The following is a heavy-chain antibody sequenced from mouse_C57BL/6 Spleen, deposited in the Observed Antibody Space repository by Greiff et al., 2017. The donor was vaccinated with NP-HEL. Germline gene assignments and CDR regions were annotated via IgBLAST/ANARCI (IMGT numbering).Heavy chain of an antibody. V-gene: IGHV1-15*01. CDR1: GYTFTDYE. D-gene: IGHD1-1*01. Sequence: QVQLQQSGAELVRPGASVTLSCKASGYTFTDYEMHWVKQTPVHGLEWIGAIDPETGGTAYNQKFKGKAILTADKSSSTAYMELRSLTSEDSAVYYCTRGLIYYYGSTDGYWGQGTTLTVSS. J-gene: IGHJ2*01. CDR2: IDPETGGT. CDR3: TRGLIYYYGSTDGY.